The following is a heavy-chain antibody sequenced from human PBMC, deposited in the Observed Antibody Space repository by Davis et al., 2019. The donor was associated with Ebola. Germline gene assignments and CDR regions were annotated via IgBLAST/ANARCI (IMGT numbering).Heavy chain of an antibody. CDR1: GFTFSDYY. Sequence: GESLKISCAASGFTFSDYYMDWVRQAPGMGLEWVGRIRNKASSYSTEYAASVKDRFIISRDDSKDSLYLQMNSLKTEDTAAYYCARATSGTYLLNYWGQGTLVTVSS. V-gene: IGHV3-72*01. CDR3: ARATSGTYLLNY. D-gene: IGHD1-26*01. CDR2: IRNKASSYST. J-gene: IGHJ4*02.